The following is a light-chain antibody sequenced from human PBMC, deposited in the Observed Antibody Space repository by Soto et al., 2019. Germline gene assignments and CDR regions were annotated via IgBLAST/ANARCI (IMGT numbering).Light chain of an antibody. CDR3: QQYKNYLT. J-gene: IGKJ3*01. CDR2: GAS. CDR1: QSISNL. V-gene: IGKV1-5*01. Sequence: DIQMTQSPSTLVGYRVTITCRASQSISNLLAWYQQKPGKAPKVLIYGASSLASGVPSRFSGSGSGTDFTITISILQPDYVATYYCQQYKNYLTFGPGTKVDIK.